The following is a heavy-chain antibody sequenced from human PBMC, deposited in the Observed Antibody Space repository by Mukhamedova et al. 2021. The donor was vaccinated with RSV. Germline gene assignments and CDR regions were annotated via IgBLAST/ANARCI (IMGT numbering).Heavy chain of an antibody. D-gene: IGHD2-8*01. J-gene: IGHJ3*02. CDR3: ARFYCPNGLCYPPDAFDI. Sequence: GSTNYNPSLKSRVTMSVDTSKNQFSLKLSSVTAEDTAVYYCARFYCPNGLCYPPDAFDIWGQGTMVTVSS. V-gene: IGHV4-4*07. CDR2: GST.